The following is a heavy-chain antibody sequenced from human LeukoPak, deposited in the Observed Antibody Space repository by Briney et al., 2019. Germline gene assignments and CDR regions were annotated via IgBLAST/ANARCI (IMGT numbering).Heavy chain of an antibody. CDR2: IYSSGSS. CDR3: ASHQTSTWYGDGWFDP. V-gene: IGHV4-39*01. Sequence: TPSETLSLTCNVSGDSISSSSFHWGWVRQPPGKGLDWIASIYSSGSSYYNPSLKSRLTMSVDTSKNQFSLKLRSVTAADTAVYYCASHQTSTWYGDGWFDPWGQGTLVTVSS. D-gene: IGHD6-13*01. CDR1: GDSISSSSFH. J-gene: IGHJ5*02.